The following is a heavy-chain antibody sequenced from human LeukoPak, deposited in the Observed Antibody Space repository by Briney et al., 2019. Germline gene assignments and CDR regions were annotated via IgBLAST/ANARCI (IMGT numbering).Heavy chain of an antibody. CDR2: IYTGGST. J-gene: IGHJ4*02. CDR1: GFTVSANF. Sequence: GGSLRLSYAASGFTVSANFMSWVRQAPGKGLEWVSVIYTGGSTYYADSVKGRFTISRDDSKNTLYLQVNSLRAEDTAVYFCARTPGTDYFDYWGQGTLVTVSS. D-gene: IGHD1-1*01. CDR3: ARTPGTDYFDY. V-gene: IGHV3-53*01.